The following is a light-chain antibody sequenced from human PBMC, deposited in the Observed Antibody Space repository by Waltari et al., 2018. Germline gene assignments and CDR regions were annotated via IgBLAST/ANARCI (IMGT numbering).Light chain of an antibody. V-gene: IGKV3-11*01. Sequence: EIVLTQSPATLSLSPGERATLSCRASQSVSSYLAWYQQKPGQAPRLLIHDASSSATGIPARFSGSGSGTDFTLTISSLEPEEFAVYYCQQRSNLPLTFGGGTKVEIK. J-gene: IGKJ4*01. CDR3: QQRSNLPLT. CDR1: QSVSSY. CDR2: DAS.